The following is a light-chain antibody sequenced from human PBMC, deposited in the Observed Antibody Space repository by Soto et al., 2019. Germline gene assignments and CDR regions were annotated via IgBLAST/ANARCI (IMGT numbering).Light chain of an antibody. CDR2: DAS. J-gene: IGKJ5*01. V-gene: IGKV3-20*01. Sequence: EIVMTQSPATLSVSPGERATLSCRASQSVSSDLAWYHQKPGQAPSLLIYDASSRATGIPDRFSGSGSGTDFTLTISRLEPEDFAVYYCQQYGSSITFGQGTRLEIK. CDR1: QSVSSD. CDR3: QQYGSSIT.